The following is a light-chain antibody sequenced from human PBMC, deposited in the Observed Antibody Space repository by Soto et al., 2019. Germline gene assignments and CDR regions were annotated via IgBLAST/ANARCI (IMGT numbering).Light chain of an antibody. CDR2: AAS. V-gene: IGKV1-39*01. J-gene: IGKJ5*01. CDR3: QQTNTVPCA. Sequence: DIQMTQSPSSLSASIGDRVTISCRSSHNIDTYLNWYQQKPGRATKLLIFAASDLQSGVPSRFSGSGSGTDFTLTISSLQPEDFATYYCQQTNTVPCAFGQGTRLDIK. CDR1: HNIDTY.